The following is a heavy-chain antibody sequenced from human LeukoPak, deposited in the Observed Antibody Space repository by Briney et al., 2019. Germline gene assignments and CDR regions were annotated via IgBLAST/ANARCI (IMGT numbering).Heavy chain of an antibody. CDR3: AKDRITMVRGVPYYFDY. CDR1: GFTFSSYA. D-gene: IGHD3-10*01. CDR2: ISGSGGST. J-gene: IGHJ4*02. V-gene: IGHV3-23*01. Sequence: PGGSLRLSCAASGFTFSSYAMSWVRQAPGKGLEWVSAISGSGGSTYYADSVKGRFTISRDNSKNTLYLQMNSLRAEDTAVYYCAKDRITMVRGVPYYFDYWGQGTLVTVSS.